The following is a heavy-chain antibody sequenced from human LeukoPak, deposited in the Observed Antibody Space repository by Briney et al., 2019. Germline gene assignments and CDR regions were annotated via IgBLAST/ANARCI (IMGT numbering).Heavy chain of an antibody. J-gene: IGHJ6*02. CDR2: IYYRGST. CDR3: ARGLAYCGGDCYSSYGMDV. V-gene: IGHV4-31*03. D-gene: IGHD2-21*02. CDR1: GGSISSGGYY. Sequence: SETLSLTCSVSGGSISSGGYYWGWIRQHPGKGLEWIGYIYYRGSTYYNPSLKSRVTMSLDTSNNQFSLKLSSVTAADTAVYYCARGLAYCGGDCYSSYGMDVWGQGTTVTVSS.